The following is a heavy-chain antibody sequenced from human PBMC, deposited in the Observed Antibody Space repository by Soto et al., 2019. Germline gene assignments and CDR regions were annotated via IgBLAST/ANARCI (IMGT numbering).Heavy chain of an antibody. CDR1: GYNYSSYG. CDR3: ARQHKDLWSDSPDFDY. V-gene: IGHV1-18*04. Sequence: QVQLGQSGGEVKKPGASVKVSCKASGYNYSSYGVTWVRQAPGQGLEWMGWISAYNGKANYAPNIQDRVTMSIDTSTSTAYMEMRSLRSDDTAVYYCARQHKDLWSDSPDFDYWGQGTLVTVS. D-gene: IGHD3-3*01. J-gene: IGHJ4*02. CDR2: ISAYNGKA.